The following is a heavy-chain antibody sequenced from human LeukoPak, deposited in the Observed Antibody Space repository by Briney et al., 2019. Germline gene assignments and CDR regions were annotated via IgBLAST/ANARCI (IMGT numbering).Heavy chain of an antibody. J-gene: IGHJ3*02. CDR2: ISAYNGNT. V-gene: IGHV1-18*01. CDR3: ASLRYYDIQSPYDAFDI. CDR1: GYTFTSYG. D-gene: IGHD3-9*01. Sequence: ASVKVSCKASGYTFTSYGISWVRQAPGQGLEWMGWISAYNGNTNYAQKLQGRVTMTTDTSTSTAYMELRSLRSDDTAVYYCASLRYYDIQSPYDAFDIWGQGTMVTVSS.